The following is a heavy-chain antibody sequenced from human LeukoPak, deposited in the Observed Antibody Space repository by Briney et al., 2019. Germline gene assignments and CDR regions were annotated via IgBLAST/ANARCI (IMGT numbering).Heavy chain of an antibody. CDR3: AREQGFRTFYDSSGYLSGMPDY. J-gene: IGHJ4*02. Sequence: GASVKVSFKASVYIFTGYYMHWVRQAPGQGREWMGGINPKSGGTNYAQKFQGRVTMTRDTSISTAYKELSRLRSDDTAVYYCAREQGFRTFYDSSGYLSGMPDYWGQGTLVTVSS. V-gene: IGHV1-2*02. CDR1: VYIFTGYY. CDR2: INPKSGGT. D-gene: IGHD3-22*01.